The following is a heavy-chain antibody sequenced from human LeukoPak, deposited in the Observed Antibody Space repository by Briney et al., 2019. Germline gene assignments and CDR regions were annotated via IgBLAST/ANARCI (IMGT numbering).Heavy chain of an antibody. CDR1: GFTFDDYG. D-gene: IGHD3-10*01. Sequence: GGPLRLSCAASGFTFDDYGMSWVRQAPGKGLEWVSGINWNGGSTGYADSVKGRFTISRDNAKNSLYLQMNSLRAEDTALYYCARADFYGSGSHNYLDYWGQGTLVTVSS. CDR3: ARADFYGSGSHNYLDY. CDR2: INWNGGST. V-gene: IGHV3-20*04. J-gene: IGHJ4*02.